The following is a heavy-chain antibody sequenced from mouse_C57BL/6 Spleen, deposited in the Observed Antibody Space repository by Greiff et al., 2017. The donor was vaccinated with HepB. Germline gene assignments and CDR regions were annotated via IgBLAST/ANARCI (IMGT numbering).Heavy chain of an antibody. Sequence: QVQLKQSGAELVMPGASVKLSCKASGYTFTSYWMHWVKQRPGQGLEWIGEIDPSDSYTNYNQKFKGKSTLTVDKSSSTAYMQLSSLTSEDSAVYYCARSHYYGSSYWFAYWGQGTLVTVSA. J-gene: IGHJ3*01. D-gene: IGHD1-1*01. CDR2: IDPSDSYT. V-gene: IGHV1-69*01. CDR3: ARSHYYGSSYWFAY. CDR1: GYTFTSYW.